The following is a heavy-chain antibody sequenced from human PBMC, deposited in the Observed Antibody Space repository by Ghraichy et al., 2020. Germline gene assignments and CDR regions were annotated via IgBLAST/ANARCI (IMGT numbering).Heavy chain of an antibody. Sequence: GGSLRLSCAASGFIFSDYWMHWVRQAPGKGLVWVSRINHVATITTYADSVKGRFTISRDNAKNTVYLQMNSLRDEDTAVYYCARDLHWDYDWGSYRSPRDDFDYWGQGTLVTVSS. CDR1: GFIFSDYW. J-gene: IGHJ4*02. D-gene: IGHD3-16*02. CDR2: INHVATIT. CDR3: ARDLHWDYDWGSYRSPRDDFDY. V-gene: IGHV3-74*01.